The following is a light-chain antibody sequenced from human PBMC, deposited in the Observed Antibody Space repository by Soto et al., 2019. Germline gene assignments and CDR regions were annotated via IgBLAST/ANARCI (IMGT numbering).Light chain of an antibody. Sequence: DIQMTQSPSTLSASVGDRVTITCRASQSISSWLAWYQQKPGKAPKLLIYDASSLESGVPSRFSGSGSGTDFTLTIHRLEPEDFAVYYCQHYGSSPGTFGQGTKVEVK. J-gene: IGKJ1*01. V-gene: IGKV1-5*01. CDR1: QSISSW. CDR2: DAS. CDR3: QHYGSSPGT.